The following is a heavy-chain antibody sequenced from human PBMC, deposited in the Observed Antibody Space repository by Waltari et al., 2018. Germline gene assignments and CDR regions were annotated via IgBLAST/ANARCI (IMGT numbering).Heavy chain of an antibody. CDR3: ARIAAAGGIDY. J-gene: IGHJ4*02. CDR1: GYSISSGYY. D-gene: IGHD6-13*01. CDR2: IYHSGST. Sequence: QVQVQESGPGLVKPSETLSLTCAVSGYSISSGYYWGWIRQPPGKGLEWIGSIYHSGSTYYNPSLKSRVTISVDTSKNQFSLKLSSVTAADTAVYYCARIAAAGGIDYWGQGTLVTVSS. V-gene: IGHV4-38-2*01.